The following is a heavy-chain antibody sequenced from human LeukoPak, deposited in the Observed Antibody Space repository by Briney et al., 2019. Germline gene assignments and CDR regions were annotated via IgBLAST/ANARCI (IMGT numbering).Heavy chain of an antibody. D-gene: IGHD3-3*01. J-gene: IGHJ4*02. CDR1: GGSISSGGYY. CDR3: ARGGFWSGYSGDY. CDR2: IYYSGST. Sequence: SETLSLTCTVSGGSISSGGYYWSWIRQHPGKGLEWIGYIYYSGSTNYNPSLKSRVTMSVDTSKNQFSLKLSSVTAADTAVYYCARGGFWSGYSGDYWGQGTLVTVSS. V-gene: IGHV4-61*08.